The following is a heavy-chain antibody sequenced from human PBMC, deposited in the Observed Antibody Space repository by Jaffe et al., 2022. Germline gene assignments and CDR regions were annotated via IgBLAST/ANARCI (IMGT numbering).Heavy chain of an antibody. CDR1: GFTFSSYG. Sequence: QVQLVESGGGVVQPGGSLRLSCAASGFTFSSYGMHWVRQAPGKGLEWVAFIRYDGSNKYYADSVKGRFTISRDNSKNTLYLQMNSLRAEDTAVYYCAKDGLRLNYDILTGRPLMYYFDYWGQGTLVTVSS. D-gene: IGHD3-9*01. J-gene: IGHJ4*02. V-gene: IGHV3-30*02. CDR2: IRYDGSNK. CDR3: AKDGLRLNYDILTGRPLMYYFDY.